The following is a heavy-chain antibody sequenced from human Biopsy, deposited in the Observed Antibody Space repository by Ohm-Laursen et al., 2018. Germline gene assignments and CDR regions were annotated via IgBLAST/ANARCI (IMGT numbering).Heavy chain of an antibody. CDR3: ARDALGGGSYRFFY. CDR1: GGTFTNYA. CDR2: IIPIFGTA. Sequence: SVKVSCKASGGTFTNYAISWVRQAPGQGLEWMGGIIPIFGTANYAQKFQGRVTITADESTSTAYMELSSLRYDDTAVYYCARDALGGGSYRFFYWGQGSLVTVSS. J-gene: IGHJ4*02. V-gene: IGHV1-69*13. D-gene: IGHD1-26*01.